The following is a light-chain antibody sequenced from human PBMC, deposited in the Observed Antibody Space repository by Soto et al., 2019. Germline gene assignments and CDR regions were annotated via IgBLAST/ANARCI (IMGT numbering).Light chain of an antibody. J-gene: IGLJ2*01. Sequence: QSALTQPASVSGSPGQSITISCTGTSSDVGDYNYVSWYQQHPGKAPKLMIYDVTNRPSGVSNRFSGSKSGNTASLTISGLQAEDEADYYCRSYTSSSTIVVFSGGTKLTVL. V-gene: IGLV2-14*01. CDR3: RSYTSSSTIVV. CDR1: SSDVGDYNY. CDR2: DVT.